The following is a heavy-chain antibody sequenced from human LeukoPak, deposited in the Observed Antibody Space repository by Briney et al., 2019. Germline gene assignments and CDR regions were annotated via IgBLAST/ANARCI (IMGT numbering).Heavy chain of an antibody. Sequence: GASVKVSCKASGYAFTSYYMHWVRQAPGQGLEWMGIINPSGGSTNYAQKFQGRVTMTRDTSTSTVYMELSSLRSEDTAVYYCARVYCSSTSCYDAFDIWGQGTMVTVSS. CDR1: GYAFTSYY. J-gene: IGHJ3*02. D-gene: IGHD2-2*01. CDR2: INPSGGST. V-gene: IGHV1-46*01. CDR3: ARVYCSSTSCYDAFDI.